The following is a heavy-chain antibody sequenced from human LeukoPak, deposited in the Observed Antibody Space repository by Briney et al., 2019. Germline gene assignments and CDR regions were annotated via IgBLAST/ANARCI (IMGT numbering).Heavy chain of an antibody. CDR3: ARGIRYFDWLPHS. V-gene: IGHV3-23*01. Sequence: AGGSLRLSCSASGFTFSSYVMTWVRQAPGQGLEWVSAISGSGDDTYYADSVKGRFTISRDNSKNTLYLQMNSLRAEDTAVYYCARGIRYFDWLPHSWGQGTLVTVSS. J-gene: IGHJ4*02. CDR2: ISGSGDDT. D-gene: IGHD3-9*01. CDR1: GFTFSSYV.